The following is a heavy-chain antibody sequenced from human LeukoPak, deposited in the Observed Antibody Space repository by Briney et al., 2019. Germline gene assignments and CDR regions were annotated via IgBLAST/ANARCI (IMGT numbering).Heavy chain of an antibody. CDR2: ISYNASHN. CDR3: ARGWGGSSWPFDS. J-gene: IGHJ4*02. V-gene: IGHV3-30*04. CDR1: GFTFNTFH. D-gene: IGHD6-13*01. Sequence: PGGSLRLSCIGSGFTFNTFHMHWVRQAPGKGLEWVAFISYNASHNDYADSVKGRFTISRDNSKNTLYLQMNSLRPDDAAVYFCARGWGGSSWPFDSWGQGTLVTVSS.